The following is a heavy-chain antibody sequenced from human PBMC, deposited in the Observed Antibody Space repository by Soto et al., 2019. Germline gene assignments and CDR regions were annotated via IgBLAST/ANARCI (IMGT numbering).Heavy chain of an antibody. CDR1: GGSISSYY. Sequence: QVHLQESGPGLVKPSETLSLTCTVSGGSISSYYWSWIRQPPGKGLEWIGYIYSSGSTNYNPALMSLVTISHDTSMNLFSVRLSSVAAADSAGYYCASEDPCGEVAYYVDYCSEGTLVTVSP. CDR2: IYSSGST. J-gene: IGHJ4*02. D-gene: IGHD3-10*01. CDR3: ASEDPCGEVAYYVDY. V-gene: IGHV4-59*01.